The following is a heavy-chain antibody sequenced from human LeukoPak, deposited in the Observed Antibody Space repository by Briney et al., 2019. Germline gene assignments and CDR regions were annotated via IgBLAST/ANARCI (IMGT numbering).Heavy chain of an antibody. CDR2: IIPILGIA. J-gene: IGHJ5*02. V-gene: IGHV1-69*02. Sequence: ASVKVSCKASGGTFSSYTISWVRQAPGQGLEWMGRIIPILGIANYAQKFQGRVTITADKSTSTAYMELSSLRSEDTAVYYCATGYCSSTSCYEVYWFDPWGQGTLVTVSS. D-gene: IGHD2-2*01. CDR1: GGTFSSYT. CDR3: ATGYCSSTSCYEVYWFDP.